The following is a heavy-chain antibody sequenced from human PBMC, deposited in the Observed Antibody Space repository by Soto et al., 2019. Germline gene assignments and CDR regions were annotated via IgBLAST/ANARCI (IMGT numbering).Heavy chain of an antibody. Sequence: QVQLQESGPGLVKPSQTLSLTCTVSGGSISSGGYYWSWIRQHPGKGLEWIGYIYYSGSTYYNPSLKSRVTKSVDTSKNQFSLKLSSVTAADTAVYYCAREVKSYGGTDPLDYWGQGTLVTVSS. V-gene: IGHV4-31*03. CDR1: GGSISSGGYY. CDR2: IYYSGST. CDR3: AREVKSYGGTDPLDY. D-gene: IGHD2-15*01. J-gene: IGHJ4*02.